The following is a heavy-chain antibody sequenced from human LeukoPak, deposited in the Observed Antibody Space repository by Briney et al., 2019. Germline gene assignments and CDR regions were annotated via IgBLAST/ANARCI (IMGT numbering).Heavy chain of an antibody. CDR2: IFYTGST. CDR1: GGAISSGDYY. CDR3: ASLAYYSFDY. Sequence: SETLSLTCTVSGGAISSGDYYWSWIRQPPGKGLEWIGYIFYTGSTYYNPSLKSRVTISVDTSKNQFSLRLSSVTAADTAVYYCASLAYYSFDYWGQGTLVTVSS. J-gene: IGHJ4*02. D-gene: IGHD2-21*01. V-gene: IGHV4-30-4*01.